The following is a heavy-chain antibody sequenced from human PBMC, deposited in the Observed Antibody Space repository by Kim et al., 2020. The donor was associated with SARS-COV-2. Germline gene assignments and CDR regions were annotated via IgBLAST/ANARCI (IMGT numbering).Heavy chain of an antibody. CDR1: GFTFSSYA. V-gene: IGHV3-23*01. D-gene: IGHD3-3*01. J-gene: IGHJ6*02. CDR3: AKDLFVGGSIFGVVIIGHPTHYYGMDV. Sequence: GGSLRLSCAASGFTFSSYAMSWVRQAPGKGLEWVSAISGSGGSTYYADSVKGRFTISRDNSKNTLYLQMNSLRAEDTAVYYCAKDLFVGGSIFGVVIIGHPTHYYGMDVWGQGTTVTVSS. CDR2: ISGSGGST.